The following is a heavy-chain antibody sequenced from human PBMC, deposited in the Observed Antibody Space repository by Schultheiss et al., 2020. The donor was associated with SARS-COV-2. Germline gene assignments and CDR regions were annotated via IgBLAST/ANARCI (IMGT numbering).Heavy chain of an antibody. J-gene: IGHJ1*01. D-gene: IGHD1-7*01. Sequence: GGSLRLSCAASGFTFSSYSMNWVRQAPGKGLEWVAVISYDGSNKYYADSVKGRFTISRDNSKNTLYLQMNSLRAEDTAVYYCAKGRRELTEMGYWGQGTLVTVSS. CDR3: AKGRRELTEMGY. V-gene: IGHV3-30*12. CDR1: GFTFSSYS. CDR2: ISYDGSNK.